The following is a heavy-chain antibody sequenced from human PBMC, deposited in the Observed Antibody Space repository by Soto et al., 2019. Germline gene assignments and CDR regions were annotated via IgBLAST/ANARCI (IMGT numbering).Heavy chain of an antibody. CDR3: ASHIMVGSIAADNWFDP. J-gene: IGHJ5*02. D-gene: IGHD6-25*01. CDR2: INSDGTTT. Sequence: EVQLAESGGGLVQPGGSLRLSCAASGFSFSSYWMHWVRQAPGRGLEWLSRINSDGTTTNYADSVKGRFTISRDNAKNXXYLQMDSLRAEDTAVYYCASHIMVGSIAADNWFDPWGQGTLVTVSS. CDR1: GFSFSSYW. V-gene: IGHV3-74*01.